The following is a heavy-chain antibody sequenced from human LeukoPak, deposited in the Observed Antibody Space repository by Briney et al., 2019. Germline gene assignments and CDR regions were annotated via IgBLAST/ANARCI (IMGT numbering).Heavy chain of an antibody. D-gene: IGHD3-9*01. V-gene: IGHV4-34*01. CDR2: INHSGST. J-gene: IGHJ4*02. Sequence: SETLSLTRAVYGGSFSGYYWSWIRQPPGKGLEWIGEINHSGSTNYNPSLKSRVTISVDTSKNQFSLKLSSVTAADTAVYYCARGRKNYDILTGWSQVHFDYWGQGTLVTVSS. CDR3: ARGRKNYDILTGWSQVHFDY. CDR1: GGSFSGYY.